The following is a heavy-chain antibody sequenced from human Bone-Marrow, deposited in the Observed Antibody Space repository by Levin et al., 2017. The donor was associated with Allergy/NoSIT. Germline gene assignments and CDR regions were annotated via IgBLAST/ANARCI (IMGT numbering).Heavy chain of an antibody. J-gene: IGHJ5*02. CDR1: GFIVSSDY. Sequence: GESLKISCEVSGFIVSSDYMSWVRQAPGKGLEWVSLIYNDNNSGTTFYADSVKGRFTISRDSSRNILYLQMNNLRVDDTATYYCARHGWLDPWGQGTQVTVSS. V-gene: IGHV3-53*01. CDR3: ARHGWLDP. CDR2: IYNDNNSGTT.